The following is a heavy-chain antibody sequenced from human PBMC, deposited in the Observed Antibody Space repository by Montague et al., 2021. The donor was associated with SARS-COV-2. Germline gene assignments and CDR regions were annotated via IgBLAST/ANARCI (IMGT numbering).Heavy chain of an antibody. J-gene: IGHJ4*02. CDR3: AVELNYFFDY. CDR1: GDSITNTRYF. V-gene: IGHV4-39*01. Sequence: SETLSLTCNVSGDSITNTRYFWGWIRQPPGKALEWIGSIYHNGKTYYNPSLERRALLSIDTSKNQFSLRLSSVIASDTALYYCAVELNYFFDYWGQGSLVSVSS. CDR2: IYHNGKT. D-gene: IGHD1-7*01.